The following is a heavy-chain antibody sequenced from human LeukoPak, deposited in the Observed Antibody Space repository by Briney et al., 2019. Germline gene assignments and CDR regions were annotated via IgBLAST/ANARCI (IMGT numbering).Heavy chain of an antibody. D-gene: IGHD1-26*01. CDR3: AKDRSYLPFDY. J-gene: IGHJ4*02. CDR1: GFTFSSYA. V-gene: IGHV3-23*01. CDR2: ISGSGGST. Sequence: GGSLRLSCAASGFTFSSYAMSWVRQAPGKGLEWVSAISGSGGSTYYADSVKGRFTISRDNSKNTLYLQMNSLRAGDTVVYYCAKDRSYLPFDYWGQGTLVTVSS.